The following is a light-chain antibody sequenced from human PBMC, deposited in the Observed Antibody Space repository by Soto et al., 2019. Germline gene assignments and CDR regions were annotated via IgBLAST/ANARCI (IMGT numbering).Light chain of an antibody. CDR3: QQSYITPWT. Sequence: EIVMTQSPATLSVSLGERVTLSCRASQSVSSYLAWYQQKPGQAPRLLISDASTRATDIPDRFSGSGSGTDFTLTISSLQSTDLAAYYCQQSYITPWTFGQGTKVEIK. CDR1: QSVSSY. J-gene: IGKJ1*01. CDR2: DAS. V-gene: IGKV3-15*01.